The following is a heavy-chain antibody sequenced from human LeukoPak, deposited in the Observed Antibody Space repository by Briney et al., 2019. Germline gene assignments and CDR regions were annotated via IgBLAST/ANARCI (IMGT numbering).Heavy chain of an antibody. D-gene: IGHD6-13*01. V-gene: IGHV3-30-3*01. J-gene: IGHJ4*02. CDR2: ISYDGSNK. CDR1: GFTFSSYA. Sequence: GRSLRLSCAASGFTFSSYAMHWVRQAPGKGLEWVAVISYDGSNKYYADSVKGRFTISRDNSKNTLYLQMNSLRAEDTAVYYCAREGAAAGFDYWGQGTLVTVSS. CDR3: AREGAAAGFDY.